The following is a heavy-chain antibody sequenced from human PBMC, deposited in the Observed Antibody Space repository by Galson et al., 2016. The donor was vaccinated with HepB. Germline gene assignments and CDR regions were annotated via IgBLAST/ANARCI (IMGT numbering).Heavy chain of an antibody. V-gene: IGHV3-33*06. Sequence: SLRLSCAASLFTFSSYGMHWVRQAPGKGLEWVAMIWYDGSNKFYADSVKGRFTISRDNSNNRLYLQMNSLRAEDTAVYYCAKRAYYGSGRNGGGMDVWGQGTTV. J-gene: IGHJ6*02. D-gene: IGHD3-10*01. CDR2: IWYDGSNK. CDR3: AKRAYYGSGRNGGGMDV. CDR1: LFTFSSYG.